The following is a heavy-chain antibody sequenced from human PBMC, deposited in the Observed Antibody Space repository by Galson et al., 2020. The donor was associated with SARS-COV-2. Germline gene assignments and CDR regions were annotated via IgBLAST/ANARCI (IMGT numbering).Heavy chain of an antibody. CDR3: AKGHYYGSGTIFDY. D-gene: IGHD3-10*01. Sequence: GESLKISCATSGFTFSSSAMGWVRQTPGKGLEWVSTISDSGAFTYYADSVKGRITISRDNSKNTLYLQMNSLRAEDAAVFYCAKGHYYGSGTIFDYWGQGTLVTVSS. CDR1: GFTFSSSA. J-gene: IGHJ4*02. V-gene: IGHV3-23*01. CDR2: ISDSGAFT.